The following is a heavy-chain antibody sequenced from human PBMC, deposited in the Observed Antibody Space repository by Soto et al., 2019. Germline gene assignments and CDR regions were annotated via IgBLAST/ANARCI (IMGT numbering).Heavy chain of an antibody. CDR2: ISVFKGTT. D-gene: IGHD5-12*01. CDR1: GYTFTSYG. CDR3: AREGSTIRNYDYYYDGMDV. Sequence: QVQLVQSGGEVKKPGASVKVSCKASGYTFTSYGVSWVRQAPGQGLEWMGWISVFKGTTNYAQKFQGRVTMTTDTSTSTAHMELRSRRSDDTAVYYCAREGSTIRNYDYYYDGMDVWGQGTTVTVSS. V-gene: IGHV1-18*01. J-gene: IGHJ6*02.